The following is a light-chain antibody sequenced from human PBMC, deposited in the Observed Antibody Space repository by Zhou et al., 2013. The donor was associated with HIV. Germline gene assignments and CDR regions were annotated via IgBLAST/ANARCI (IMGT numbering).Light chain of an antibody. CDR1: SSDVGGYNY. CDR3: GSYTSSSTLGV. Sequence: QSALTQPASVSGSPGQSIAISCTGTSSDVGGYNYVSWYQQPPGKAPKLMIYDVSKRPSGVSDRFSGSKSGNTASLTISGLQAEDEADYYCGSYTSSSTLGVFGGGTKLTVL. CDR2: DVS. V-gene: IGLV2-14*01. J-gene: IGLJ2*01.